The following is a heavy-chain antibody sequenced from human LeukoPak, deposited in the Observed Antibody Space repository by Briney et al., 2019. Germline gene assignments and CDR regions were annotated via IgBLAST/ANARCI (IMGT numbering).Heavy chain of an antibody. CDR1: GFTFSDYY. D-gene: IGHD3-22*01. J-gene: IGHJ5*01. CDR3: ARNYYDSSGDS. V-gene: IGHV3-11*06. CDR2: ISSRSSYT. Sequence: PGGSLRLSCAASGFTFSDYYMSWIRQAPGKGLELISYISSRSSYTDYADSVKGRFTISRDNVKNSLYLQMNSLRAEDTAVYYCARNYYDSSGDSWGQGTLVTVSS.